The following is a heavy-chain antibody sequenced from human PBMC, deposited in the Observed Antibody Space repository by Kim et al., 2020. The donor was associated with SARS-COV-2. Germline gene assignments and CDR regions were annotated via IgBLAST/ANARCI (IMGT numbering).Heavy chain of an antibody. J-gene: IGHJ2*01. V-gene: IGHV4-39*07. Sequence: SETLSLTCTVSGGSISSSSYYWGWIRQPPGKGLEWIGSVYYSGSSYYNPSLKSRVTISVDTSKKQFSLKLSSVIAADTAAYYCARDYYGSGNGFDLWGRGTLVTVSS. CDR1: GGSISSSSYY. D-gene: IGHD3-10*01. CDR3: ARDYYGSGNGFDL. CDR2: VYYSGSS.